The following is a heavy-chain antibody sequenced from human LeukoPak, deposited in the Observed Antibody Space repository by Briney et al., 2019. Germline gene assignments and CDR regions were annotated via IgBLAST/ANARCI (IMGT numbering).Heavy chain of an antibody. D-gene: IGHD7-27*01. V-gene: IGHV3-48*03. CDR3: ARDHRWGFDY. CDR2: ISSSGSTI. CDR1: GFTFSSYE. Sequence: PGGSLRLSCAASGFTFSSYEMNWVRQAPGKGLEWVSYISSSGSTIYYADSVKGRFTISRDNAENSLYLQMNSLRTEDTAVYYCARDHRWGFDYWGRGTLVTVSS. J-gene: IGHJ4*02.